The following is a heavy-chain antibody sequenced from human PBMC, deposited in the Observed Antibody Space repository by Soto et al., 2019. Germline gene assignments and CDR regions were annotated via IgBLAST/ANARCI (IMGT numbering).Heavy chain of an antibody. CDR1: GGSISSSSYY. CDR2: IYYSGST. J-gene: IGHJ4*02. Sequence: PSETLSLTCTVSGGSISSSSYYWGWIRQPPGKGLEWIGSIYYSGSTYYNPSLKSRVTISVDTSKNQFSLKLSSVTAADTAVYYCARKDDFWSGYARQFDYRGQGTLVTVSS. CDR3: ARKDDFWSGYARQFDY. V-gene: IGHV4-39*01. D-gene: IGHD3-3*01.